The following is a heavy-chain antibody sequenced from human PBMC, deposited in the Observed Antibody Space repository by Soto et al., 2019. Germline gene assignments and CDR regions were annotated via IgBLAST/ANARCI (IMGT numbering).Heavy chain of an antibody. Sequence: PGGSLRLSCAASGFTVSSNYMSWVRQAPGKGLEWASVIYSGGSTYYADPVKGRFTISRDNSKNTLYLQMNSLRAEDTAVYYCASAGLPGPYSSSPPYYYYYGMDVWGQGTTVTGSS. CDR2: IYSGGST. J-gene: IGHJ6*02. D-gene: IGHD6-6*01. CDR3: ASAGLPGPYSSSPPYYYYYGMDV. V-gene: IGHV3-53*01. CDR1: GFTVSSNY.